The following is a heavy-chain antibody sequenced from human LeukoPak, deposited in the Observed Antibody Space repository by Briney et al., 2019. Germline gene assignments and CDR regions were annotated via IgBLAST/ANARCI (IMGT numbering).Heavy chain of an antibody. D-gene: IGHD2-15*01. J-gene: IGHJ4*02. V-gene: IGHV4-59*08. CDR3: ARHGGSLDYFDS. Sequence: SETLSLTCSVSTGSLSTYYWSWIRQSPGKGLGWIGYIYHGGTTSYNPSLTRRVTISVDSPKNQFFLRLTSLTAADTALYSCARHGGSLDYFDSWGPGSLVIVSS. CDR2: IYHGGTT. CDR1: TGSLSTYY.